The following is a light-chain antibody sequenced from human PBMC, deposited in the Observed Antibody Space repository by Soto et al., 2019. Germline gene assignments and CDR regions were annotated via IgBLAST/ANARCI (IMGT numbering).Light chain of an antibody. J-gene: IGKJ1*01. Sequence: DIQMTQSPSSLSASVGDRVTITCQASQSISRSLNWYQQKPGKAPKLLIYATSSLQSGVPSRFSGSGSGTDFTLTISSLLPEDFATYYCQQTYTTPRRTFGPGTKVEIK. CDR1: QSISRS. V-gene: IGKV1-39*01. CDR2: ATS. CDR3: QQTYTTPRRT.